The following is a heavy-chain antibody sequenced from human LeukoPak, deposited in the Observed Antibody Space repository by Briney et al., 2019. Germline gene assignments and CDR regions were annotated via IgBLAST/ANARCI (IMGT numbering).Heavy chain of an antibody. CDR2: INTNTGNP. J-gene: IGHJ4*02. CDR3: ARESPHITMVRGVIGY. Sequence: ASVKVSCKASGYTFTSYAMNWVRQAPGQGLEWMGWINTNTGNPTYAQGFTGRFVFSLDTSVSTAYLQISSLKAEDTAVYYCARESPHITMVRGVIGYWGQGTLVTVSS. V-gene: IGHV7-4-1*02. D-gene: IGHD3-10*01. CDR1: GYTFTSYA.